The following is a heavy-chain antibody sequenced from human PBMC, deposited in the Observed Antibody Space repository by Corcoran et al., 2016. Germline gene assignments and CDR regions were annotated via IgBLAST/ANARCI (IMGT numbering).Heavy chain of an antibody. CDR1: GFTFSSYG. Sequence: QVQLVESGGGVVQPGRSLRLSCAASGFTFSSYGMHWVRQAPGKGLEWVAVISYDGSNKYYADSVKGRFTISRDNSKNTLYLQMNSMRAEDTAVYYCAKEWAYGTDACDIWGQGTMVTVSS. D-gene: IGHD1-26*01. CDR3: AKEWAYGTDACDI. J-gene: IGHJ3*02. CDR2: ISYDGSNK. V-gene: IGHV3-30*18.